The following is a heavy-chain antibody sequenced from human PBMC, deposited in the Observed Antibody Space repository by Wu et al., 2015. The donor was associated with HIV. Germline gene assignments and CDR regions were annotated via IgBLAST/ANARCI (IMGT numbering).Heavy chain of an antibody. V-gene: IGHV1-69*12. CDR2: IIPFLGPA. Sequence: QGQLVQSGAEVKKPGSSVKVSCKASGGIFNYYAFSWVRQAPGQGLEWMGGIIPFLGPADYAQKFQGRVTISADESTTTVQMEFNSLTSEDTAVYYCATSVPGSSSWYGRPLEAFDIWGQGTMVTVSS. CDR1: GGIFNYYA. J-gene: IGHJ3*02. CDR3: ATSVPGSSSWYGRPLEAFDI. D-gene: IGHD6-13*01.